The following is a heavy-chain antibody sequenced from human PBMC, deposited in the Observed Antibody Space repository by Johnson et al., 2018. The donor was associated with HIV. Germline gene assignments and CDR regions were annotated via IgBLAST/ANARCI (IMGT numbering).Heavy chain of an antibody. J-gene: IGHJ3*02. CDR3: ARDIVLMVYASRGAFDI. V-gene: IGHV3-33*01. CDR1: GFTFSSYG. Sequence: VQLVESGGGVVQPGRSLRLSCAASGFTFSSYGMHWVRQAPGKGLEWVAVIWYDGSNKYYADSVKGRFTISRDNSKNTLYLQMNSLRAEDTAVYYCARDIVLMVYASRGAFDIWGQGTMVTVSS. D-gene: IGHD2-8*01. CDR2: IWYDGSNK.